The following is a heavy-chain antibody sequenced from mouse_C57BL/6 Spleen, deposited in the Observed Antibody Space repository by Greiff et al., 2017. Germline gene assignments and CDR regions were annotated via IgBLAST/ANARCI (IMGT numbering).Heavy chain of an antibody. D-gene: IGHD2-10*01. Sequence: EVKLMESGPGLVKPPQSLSLTCSVTGYSITSGYYWNWIRQFPGNKLEWMGYISYDGSNNYNPSLKNRISITRDTSKNQFFLKLNSVTTEDTATYYCARDLLTLFDYWGQGTTLTVSS. CDR1: GYSITSGYY. J-gene: IGHJ2*01. CDR3: ARDLLTLFDY. CDR2: ISYDGSN. V-gene: IGHV3-6*01.